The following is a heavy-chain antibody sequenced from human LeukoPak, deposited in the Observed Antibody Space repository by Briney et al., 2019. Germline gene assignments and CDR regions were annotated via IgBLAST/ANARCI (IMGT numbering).Heavy chain of an antibody. D-gene: IGHD2-15*01. V-gene: IGHV3-23*01. Sequence: PGGSLRLSCAASGFTFSSYAMSWVRQAPGKGLEWVSAMSGSGGNTYYADSVKGRFTISRDNSKNTLYLPMNSLRAEDTAVYYCAKIGDYYYYYMDVWGKGTTVTVSS. CDR3: AKIGDYYYYYMDV. CDR1: GFTFSSYA. CDR2: MSGSGGNT. J-gene: IGHJ6*03.